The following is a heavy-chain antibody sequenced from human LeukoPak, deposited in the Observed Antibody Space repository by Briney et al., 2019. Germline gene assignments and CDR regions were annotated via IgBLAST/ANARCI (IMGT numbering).Heavy chain of an antibody. CDR1: GGSISSYY. Sequence: SETLSLTCTVSGGSISSYYWSWIRQPPGKGLEWIGYIYYSGSTNYNPSLKSRVTISVDTSKNQFSLKLSSVTAADTAVYYCARSYYYYGMDVWGQGTTVTVSS. CDR2: IYYSGST. J-gene: IGHJ6*02. V-gene: IGHV4-59*01. CDR3: ARSYYYYGMDV.